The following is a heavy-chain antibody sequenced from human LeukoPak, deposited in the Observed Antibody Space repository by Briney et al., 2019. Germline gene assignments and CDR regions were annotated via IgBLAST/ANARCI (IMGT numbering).Heavy chain of an antibody. J-gene: IGHJ4*02. V-gene: IGHV3-30*03. CDR2: ISFDGTDK. Sequence: GGSLRLSCAASGFIFSNYGMHWVRQAPGKGLEWVAAISFDGTDKIYQDSVKGRLTISRDNAKNSLYLQMNSLGAEDTAVYYCATRGYFDGLFADFWGQGTLVAVSS. D-gene: IGHD3-9*01. CDR3: ATRGYFDGLFADF. CDR1: GFIFSNYG.